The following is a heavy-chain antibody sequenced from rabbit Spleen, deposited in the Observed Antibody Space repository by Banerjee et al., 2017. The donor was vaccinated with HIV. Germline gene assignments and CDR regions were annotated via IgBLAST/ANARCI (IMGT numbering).Heavy chain of an antibody. D-gene: IGHD8-1*01. CDR1: GFSFSNKAV. V-gene: IGHV1S45*01. CDR2: INVVTGKT. CDR3: ARDTGSSFSSYGMDL. Sequence: QEQVVESGGGLVKPEGSLKLSCTASGFSFSNKAVMCWVRQAPGKGLEWIACINVVTGKTVYANWAKGRFTFSKTSSTTVTLQMTSLTVADTATYFCARDTGSSFSSYGMDLWGPGTLVTVS. J-gene: IGHJ6*01.